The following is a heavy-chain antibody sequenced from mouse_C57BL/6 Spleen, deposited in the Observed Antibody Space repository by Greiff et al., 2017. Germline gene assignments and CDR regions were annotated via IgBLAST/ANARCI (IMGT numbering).Heavy chain of an antibody. CDR3: ARDHGYYDYFDY. CDR2: ISSGSSTI. V-gene: IGHV5-17*01. D-gene: IGHD2-3*01. J-gene: IGHJ2*01. Sequence: EVKLMESGGGLVKPGGSLKLSCAASGFTFSDYGMHWVRQAPEKGLEWVAYISSGSSTIYYADTVKGRFTISRDNAKNTLFLQMTSLRSEDTAMYYCARDHGYYDYFDYWGQGTTLTVSS. CDR1: GFTFSDYG.